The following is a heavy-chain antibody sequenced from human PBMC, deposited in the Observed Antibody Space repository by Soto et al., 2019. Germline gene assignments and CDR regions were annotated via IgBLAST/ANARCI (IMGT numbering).Heavy chain of an antibody. CDR2: ISSSSTI. V-gene: IGHV3-48*02. D-gene: IGHD1-1*01. J-gene: IGHJ4*02. Sequence: GGSLRLSCAASGFTFSSYSMNWVRQAPGKGLEWVSYISSSSTIYYADSVKGRFTISRDNAKNSLYLQMNSLRDEDTAVYYCASPTDWNDFYWGQGTLVTVSS. CDR1: GFTFSSYS. CDR3: ASPTDWNDFY.